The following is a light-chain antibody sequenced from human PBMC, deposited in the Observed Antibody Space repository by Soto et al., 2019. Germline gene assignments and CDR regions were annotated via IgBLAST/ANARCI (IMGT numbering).Light chain of an antibody. V-gene: IGLV2-8*01. CDR3: TTYVGSNIWV. J-gene: IGLJ3*02. Sequence: QSVLTQPPSASGSPGQSVTISCTGTSSDVGAYKYVSWYQQYPGKAPKLMIYEVSKPPSGVPDRFSGSKSGNTASLTVCGLQAEDDADYYCTTYVGSNIWVFGGGTKLTVL. CDR2: EVS. CDR1: SSDVGAYKY.